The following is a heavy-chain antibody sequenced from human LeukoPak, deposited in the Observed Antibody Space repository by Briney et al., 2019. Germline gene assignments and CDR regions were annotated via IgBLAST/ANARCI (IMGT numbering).Heavy chain of an antibody. D-gene: IGHD5-24*01. Sequence: ASVKVSCKASGYTFTGYYMHWVRQAPGQGLEWMGGINPNSGGTNYAQKFQGRVTMTRDTSISTAYMELSRLRSDDTAEYYCAREAAEMATTHFDYWGQGTLVTVSS. CDR2: INPNSGGT. CDR3: AREAAEMATTHFDY. V-gene: IGHV1-2*02. CDR1: GYTFTGYY. J-gene: IGHJ4*02.